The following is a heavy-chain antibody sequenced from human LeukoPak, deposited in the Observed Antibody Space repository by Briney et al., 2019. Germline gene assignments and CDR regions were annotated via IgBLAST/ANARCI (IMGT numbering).Heavy chain of an antibody. V-gene: IGHV3-74*01. CDR1: GFTFSSYW. Sequence: GGSLRLSCAASGFTFSSYWMHWVRQAPGKGLVWVSRINSDGSSTSYADSVKGRFTISRDNAKNSLYLQMNSLRAEDTAVYYCARINHYYDSSGYYYLFDYWGQGTLVTVSS. CDR2: INSDGSST. J-gene: IGHJ4*02. CDR3: ARINHYYDSSGYYYLFDY. D-gene: IGHD3-22*01.